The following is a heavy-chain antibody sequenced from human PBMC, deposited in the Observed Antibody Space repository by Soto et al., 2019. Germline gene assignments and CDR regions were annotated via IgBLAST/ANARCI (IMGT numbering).Heavy chain of an antibody. J-gene: IGHJ5*02. D-gene: IGHD6-13*01. Sequence: PSETLSLTCTVSGGSISSGGYYWSWIRQHPGKGLEWIGYIYYSGSTYYNPSLKSRVTISVDTSKNQFSLKLSSVTAADTAVYYCARVGIAAAGFESNWFDPWGQGTLVTVSS. CDR1: GGSISSGGYY. CDR2: IYYSGST. V-gene: IGHV4-31*03. CDR3: ARVGIAAAGFESNWFDP.